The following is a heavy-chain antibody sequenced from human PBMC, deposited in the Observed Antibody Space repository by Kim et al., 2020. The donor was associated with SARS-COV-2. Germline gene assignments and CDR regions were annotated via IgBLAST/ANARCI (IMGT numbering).Heavy chain of an antibody. Sequence: SETLSLTCAVYGGSFSGYYWSWIRQPPGKGLEWIVEINHSGSTNYNPSLKSRVTISVDTSKNQFSLKLSSVTAADTAVYYCARGRSVGAHYGFDYWGQGTLVTVSS. CDR1: GGSFSGYY. V-gene: IGHV4-34*01. D-gene: IGHD1-26*01. CDR2: INHSGST. J-gene: IGHJ4*02. CDR3: ARGRSVGAHYGFDY.